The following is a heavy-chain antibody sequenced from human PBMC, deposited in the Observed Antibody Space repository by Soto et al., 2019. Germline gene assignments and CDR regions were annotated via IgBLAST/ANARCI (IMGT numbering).Heavy chain of an antibody. CDR2: INHSGST. CDR1: GGSFSGYY. D-gene: IGHD3-22*01. CDR3: ARRRIRYYDSSGPWYFDL. Sequence: PSETLSLTCAVYGGSFSGYYCSWIRQPPGKGLEWIGEINHSGSTNYNPSLKSRVTISVDTSKNQFSLKLSSVTAADTAVYYCARRRIRYYDSSGPWYFDLWGRGTLVTVSS. V-gene: IGHV4-34*01. J-gene: IGHJ2*01.